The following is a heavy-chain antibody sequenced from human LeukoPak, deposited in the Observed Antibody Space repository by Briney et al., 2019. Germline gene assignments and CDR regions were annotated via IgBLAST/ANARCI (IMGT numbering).Heavy chain of an antibody. D-gene: IGHD3-22*01. CDR2: IYYSGST. CDR3: ASGVSRYYDSRGYFDY. J-gene: IGHJ4*02. CDR1: GGSISSSSYY. Sequence: SETLSLTCTVSGGSISSSSYYWGWIRQPPGKGLEWIGSIYYSGSTNYNPSLKSRVTISVDTSKNQFSLKLSSVTAADTAVYYCASGVSRYYDSRGYFDYWGQGTLVTVSS. V-gene: IGHV4-39*07.